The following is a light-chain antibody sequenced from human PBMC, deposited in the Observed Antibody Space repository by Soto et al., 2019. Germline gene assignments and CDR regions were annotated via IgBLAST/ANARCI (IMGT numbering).Light chain of an antibody. Sequence: DIQMTQSPSTLSAYVGDRVTITCRASESISRWLSCYQQKPGKAPKLLIHDATSLESGVPSRFSGSGSGTEITLTIISRQPDDFATYYCQLYTIYSVAFGQGTKVEIK. V-gene: IGKV1-5*01. J-gene: IGKJ1*01. CDR2: DAT. CDR1: ESISRW. CDR3: QLYTIYSVA.